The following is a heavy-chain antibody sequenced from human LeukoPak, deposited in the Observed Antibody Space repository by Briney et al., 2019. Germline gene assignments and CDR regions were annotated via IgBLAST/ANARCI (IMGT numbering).Heavy chain of an antibody. D-gene: IGHD2-8*01. CDR2: ISGNGGST. Sequence: GGSLRLSCAASAFTFSSYAMSWVRQAPGKGLEWVSAISGNGGSTYYAGSVKGRFTISRDNSKNTLYLQMNSLRAEDTAVYYCAKDLRGNGYYMDVWGKGTTVTVS. CDR3: AKDLRGNGYYMDV. V-gene: IGHV3-23*01. J-gene: IGHJ6*03. CDR1: AFTFSSYA.